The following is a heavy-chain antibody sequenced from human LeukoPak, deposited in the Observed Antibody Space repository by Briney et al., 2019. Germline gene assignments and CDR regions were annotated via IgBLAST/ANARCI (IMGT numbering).Heavy chain of an antibody. D-gene: IGHD2-15*01. J-gene: IGHJ4*02. CDR1: GGSFSGYY. CDR3: ARAVGVTPFDY. V-gene: IGHV4-34*01. Sequence: SETLSLTCAVYGGSFSGYYWSWIRQPPGTGLEWIGSIYYSGSTYYNPSLKSRVTISVDTSKNQFSLKLSSVTAADTAVYYCARAVGVTPFDYWGQGTLVTVSS. CDR2: IYYSGST.